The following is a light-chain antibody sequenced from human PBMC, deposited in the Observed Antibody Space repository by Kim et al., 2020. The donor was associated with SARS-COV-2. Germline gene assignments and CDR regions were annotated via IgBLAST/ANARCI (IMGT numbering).Light chain of an antibody. V-gene: IGLV10-54*04. CDR1: SNNVGDQG. CDR3: SAWDSSLSVWV. J-gene: IGLJ3*02. CDR2: RDN. Sequence: QAGLTKPPSDYKDWRQTATHTCTGNSNNVGDQGATWLQQHKGHAPKHLSYRDNLRPSGISERFSASRSGDTASLPITGLQPEDEADYYCSAWDSSLSVWVFGGGTQLTVL.